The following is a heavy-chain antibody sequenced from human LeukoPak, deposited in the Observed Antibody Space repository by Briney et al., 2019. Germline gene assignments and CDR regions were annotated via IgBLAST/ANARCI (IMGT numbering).Heavy chain of an antibody. CDR3: ARRYDSGYDFSFDY. Sequence: GESLKISCKGSGYSFTSYWIGWVRHVPGKGLEYMGIIYPGDSDTRYSPSFQGQVTISADKSISTAYLQWSSLKASDTAMYYCARRYDSGYDFSFDYWGQGTLVTVSS. V-gene: IGHV5-51*01. D-gene: IGHD5-12*01. CDR2: IYPGDSDT. CDR1: GYSFTSYW. J-gene: IGHJ4*02.